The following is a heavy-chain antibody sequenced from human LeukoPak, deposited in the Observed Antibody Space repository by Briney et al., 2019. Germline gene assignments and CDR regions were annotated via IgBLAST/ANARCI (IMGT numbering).Heavy chain of an antibody. CDR1: GFAFSSHW. V-gene: IGHV3-30*18. D-gene: IGHD3-22*01. Sequence: GGSLRLSCEASGFAFSSHWMHWVRQAPGKGLEWVAVISYDGSNKYYADSVKGRFTISRDDSKNTLYLQMNSLRAEDTAVYYCAKEGYYYDSSGYNYYYGMDVWGQGTTVTVSS. CDR2: ISYDGSNK. J-gene: IGHJ6*02. CDR3: AKEGYYYDSSGYNYYYGMDV.